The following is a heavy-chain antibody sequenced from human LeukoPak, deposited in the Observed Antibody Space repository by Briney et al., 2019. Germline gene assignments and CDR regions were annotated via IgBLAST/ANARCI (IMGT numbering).Heavy chain of an antibody. CDR1: GFTFSDYH. V-gene: IGHV3-11*01. Sequence: PGGSLRLSCATSGFTFSDYHMNWVRQAPGKGLEWDSYISSSGGIIYYADSVKGRFTISRDNTKNSLSLQMNTLRAEDTPVYYCASPWGSSWSYSDCWGQGTPVTVSS. D-gene: IGHD6-13*01. J-gene: IGHJ4*01. CDR2: ISSSGGII. CDR3: ASPWGSSWSYSDC.